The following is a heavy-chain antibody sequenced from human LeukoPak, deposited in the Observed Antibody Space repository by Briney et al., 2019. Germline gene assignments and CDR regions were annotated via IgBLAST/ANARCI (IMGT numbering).Heavy chain of an antibody. Sequence: SETLSLTCAVYGGSFSGYYWSWIRPRPGKGLEWMGEINHSGRTNSHPSLKSRVTISVDTYKNQFSLKLSSVTAADTAVYYCARDRSSSWYGVYYYYGMDGWGQRTTVTVSS. CDR2: INHSGRT. V-gene: IGHV4-34*01. CDR1: GGSFSGYY. J-gene: IGHJ6*02. D-gene: IGHD6-13*01. CDR3: ARDRSSSWYGVYYYYGMDG.